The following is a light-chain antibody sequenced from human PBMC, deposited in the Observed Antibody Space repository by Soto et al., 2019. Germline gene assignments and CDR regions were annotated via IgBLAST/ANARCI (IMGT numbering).Light chain of an antibody. CDR1: QSVSSN. V-gene: IGKV3-15*01. J-gene: IGKJ5*01. Sequence: EIVLTQSPATLYLSPGDRATLSCRASQSVSSNLAWYQQKPGQAPRLLIYGASTRATGIPARFSGSGSGTEFTLTISSLQSEDFAVYYCQQYNNWPPITFGQGTRLEI. CDR3: QQYNNWPPIT. CDR2: GAS.